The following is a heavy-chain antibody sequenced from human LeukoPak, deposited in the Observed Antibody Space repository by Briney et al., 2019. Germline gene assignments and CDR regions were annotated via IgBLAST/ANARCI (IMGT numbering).Heavy chain of an antibody. V-gene: IGHV3-30*02. CDR1: GFTFSSYG. D-gene: IGHD4-23*01. CDR2: IWYDGSNK. J-gene: IGHJ4*02. CDR3: VKDRDYGGFFDY. Sequence: GGSLRLSCAASGFTFSSYGMHWVRQAPGKGLEWVAVIWYDGSNKYYADSVKGRFTISRDNSKNTLYLQMSSLRAEDTAVYYCVKDRDYGGFFDYWGQGTLVTVSS.